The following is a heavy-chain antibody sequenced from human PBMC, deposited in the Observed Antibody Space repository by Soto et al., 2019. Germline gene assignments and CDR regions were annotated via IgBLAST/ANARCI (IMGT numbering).Heavy chain of an antibody. CDR3: ARIASAGRGWDV. J-gene: IGHJ6*02. Sequence: EVQLVESGGGLVQPGGSLRLSCADFGFTFSNYWMSWVRQAPVKGLEWVGNIEQDGSEKNYVDSVKGRFTISRDNAKNSLYLQMNSLRAEDTAVYYCARIASAGRGWDVWGQGTTVVVSS. V-gene: IGHV3-7*01. CDR1: GFTFSNYW. CDR2: IEQDGSEK. D-gene: IGHD6-13*01.